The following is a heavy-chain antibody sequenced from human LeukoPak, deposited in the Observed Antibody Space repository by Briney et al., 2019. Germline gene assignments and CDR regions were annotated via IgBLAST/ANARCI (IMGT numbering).Heavy chain of an antibody. CDR1: GFTFSNNA. D-gene: IGHD6-19*01. Sequence: GGSLRLSCAASGFTFSNNAMCWVRQAPRKGLEWVSTITSSGGSTYYAESVKGRFTISRDKSKNTLYLQMNSVTAEDTAVYYCARAPRGSGWDFDCWGQGTLVTVSS. V-gene: IGHV3-23*01. J-gene: IGHJ4*02. CDR3: ARAPRGSGWDFDC. CDR2: ITSSGGST.